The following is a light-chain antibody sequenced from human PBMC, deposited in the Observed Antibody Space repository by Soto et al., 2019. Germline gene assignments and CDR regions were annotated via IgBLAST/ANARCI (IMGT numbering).Light chain of an antibody. CDR1: QRVSTN. Sequence: IVMTQSPATLPVSPGERATLSCRATQRVSTNLAWYQQKPGQAPRLLIYAASSKATGVPARFSGSESGTEFTLTISSLQSKDFALYDCQQYNNWPYTFGQGTRLEVK. J-gene: IGKJ2*01. CDR3: QQYNNWPYT. CDR2: AAS. V-gene: IGKV3-15*01.